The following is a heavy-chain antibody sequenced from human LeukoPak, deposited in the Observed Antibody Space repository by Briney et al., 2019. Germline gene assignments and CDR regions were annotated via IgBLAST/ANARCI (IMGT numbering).Heavy chain of an antibody. D-gene: IGHD3/OR15-3a*01. CDR1: GFTFSSYA. V-gene: IGHV3-30-3*01. CDR3: ARMIFGAQGAFDI. CDR2: ISYDGSNK. J-gene: IGHJ3*02. Sequence: PGRSLRLSCAASGFTFSSYAMHWVRQAPGKGLEWVAVISYDGSNKYYADSVKGRFTISRDNSKNTLYLQMNSLRAEDTAVYYCARMIFGAQGAFDIWGQGTMVTVSS.